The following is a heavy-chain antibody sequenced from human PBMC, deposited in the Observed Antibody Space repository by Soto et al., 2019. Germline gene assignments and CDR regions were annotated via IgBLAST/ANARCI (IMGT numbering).Heavy chain of an antibody. Sequence: PGGSLRLSCAASGFIFTFYRYYMTWVRQAPGEGLEWISYISSAGEYTDYADSVKGRFTISRDNARNSLFLEMNSRRVEDTAVYYCVRANWNVDYWGRGSLVTVAS. CDR1: GFIFTFYRYY. V-gene: IGHV3-11*06. J-gene: IGHJ4*02. CDR3: VRANWNVDY. D-gene: IGHD1-1*01. CDR2: ISSAGEYT.